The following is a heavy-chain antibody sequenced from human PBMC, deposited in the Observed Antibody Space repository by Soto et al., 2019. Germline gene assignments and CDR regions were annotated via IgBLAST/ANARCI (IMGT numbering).Heavy chain of an antibody. V-gene: IGHV1-46*01. Sequence: VASVKVSCKASGYTFTSYYMHCVRQAPGQGLEWMGIINPSGGSTSYAQKFQGRVTITRDTSASTAYMELSSLRSEDTAVYYCARAMVRGVIITFWFDPWGQGTLVTLSS. CDR2: INPSGGST. CDR1: GYTFTSYY. CDR3: ARAMVRGVIITFWFDP. J-gene: IGHJ5*02. D-gene: IGHD3-10*01.